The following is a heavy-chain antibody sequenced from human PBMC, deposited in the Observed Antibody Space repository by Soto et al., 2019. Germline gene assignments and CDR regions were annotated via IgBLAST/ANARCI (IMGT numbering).Heavy chain of an antibody. CDR3: SRDCTNGGCPYDY. CDR2: MIPTFGTA. CDR1: GGTFCSYA. V-gene: IGHV1-69*13. J-gene: IGHJ4*01. D-gene: IGHD2-8*01. Sequence: SVKVSWKASGGTFCSYAICWVRQAPGCGLQWMGGMIPTFGTANYAQKFQGTVTITADACTSTADMGLSIVRSEDTAVYYCSRDCTNGGCPYDYWG.